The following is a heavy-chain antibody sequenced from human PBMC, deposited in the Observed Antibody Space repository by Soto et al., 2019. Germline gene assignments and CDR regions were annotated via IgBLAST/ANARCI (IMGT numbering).Heavy chain of an antibody. Sequence: QVQLQESGPGLVKPSETLSLTCTVSGGSISSYYWSWIRQPPGKGLEWIGYIYYSGSTNYNPSLKSRVTISVDTSKNQFSLKLSSVTAADTAVYYCARDSLGYYGMDVWGQGTTVTVSS. CDR1: GGSISSYY. J-gene: IGHJ6*02. CDR2: IYYSGST. V-gene: IGHV4-59*01. CDR3: ARDSLGYYGMDV.